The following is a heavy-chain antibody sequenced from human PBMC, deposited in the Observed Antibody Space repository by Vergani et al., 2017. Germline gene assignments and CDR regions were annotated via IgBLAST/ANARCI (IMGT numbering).Heavy chain of an antibody. CDR3: ATPPTVTTGGMEV. Sequence: EVQLVQSGAEVKKHGATMKISCKVSGYTFTDHYMHWVKQAPGKGLEWMGLVDPEDGETIYAEKFKGRVTIAADTSTDTAHLDLSSLRSEDTAVYYCATPPTVTTGGMEVWGQGTTVIVSS. V-gene: IGHV1-69-2*01. J-gene: IGHJ6*02. CDR2: VDPEDGET. CDR1: GYTFTDHY. D-gene: IGHD4-17*01.